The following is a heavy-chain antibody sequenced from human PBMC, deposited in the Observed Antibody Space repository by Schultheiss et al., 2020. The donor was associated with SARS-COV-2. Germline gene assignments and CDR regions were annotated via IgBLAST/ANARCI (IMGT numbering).Heavy chain of an antibody. D-gene: IGHD4-17*01. J-gene: IGHJ4*02. CDR2: IIPIFGTA. V-gene: IGHV1-69*06. CDR1: GYTFTSYD. CDR3: ARDPYGDSYFDH. Sequence: SVKVSCKASGYTFTSYDINWVRQATGQGLEWMGGIIPIFGTANYAQKFQGRVTITADKSTSTAYMELSSLRSEDTAVYYCARDPYGDSYFDHWGQGTLVTVSS.